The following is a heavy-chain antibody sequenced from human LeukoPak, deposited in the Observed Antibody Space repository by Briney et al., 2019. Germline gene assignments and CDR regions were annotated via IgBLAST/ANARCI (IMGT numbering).Heavy chain of an antibody. D-gene: IGHD3-22*01. J-gene: IGHJ4*02. CDR1: GFIFSNYA. Sequence: GGSLRLSCAASGFIFSNYAMHWVRQAPGKGLEWVAVISYDGSNKYYADSEKGRFTISRDNSKNTLYLQMNSLRAEDTAVYYCARDPSYDSSGYYHLDYWGQGTLVTVSS. V-gene: IGHV3-30-3*01. CDR3: ARDPSYDSSGYYHLDY. CDR2: ISYDGSNK.